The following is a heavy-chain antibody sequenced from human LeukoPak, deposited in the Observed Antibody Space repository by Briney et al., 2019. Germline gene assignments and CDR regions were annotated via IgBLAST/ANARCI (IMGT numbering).Heavy chain of an antibody. Sequence: SETLSLTCTVSGGSINSYYWSWIRQPPGKGLEWIGYISYSGSTNYNPSLKSRVTISVDTSKNLFFLKLTAVTAADTALYYCARGNANWGQGTLVTVSS. CDR3: ARGNAN. CDR1: GGSINSYY. J-gene: IGHJ4*02. CDR2: ISYSGST. V-gene: IGHV4-59*01.